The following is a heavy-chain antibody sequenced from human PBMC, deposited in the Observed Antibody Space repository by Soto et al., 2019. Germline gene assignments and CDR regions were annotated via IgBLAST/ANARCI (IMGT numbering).Heavy chain of an antibody. CDR3: AKDRMPVSGTLFDF. V-gene: IGHV3-23*01. CDR2: ISSVGGAT. CDR1: GFTFSNFA. J-gene: IGHJ4*02. Sequence: GESLKISCAASGFTFSNFAMSWVRQAPGEGLEWVSGISSVGGATNYADSVKGRFTISRDNSKNTVYLQMNSLRGEDTAVYYCAKDRMPVSGTLFDFWGQGILVTV. D-gene: IGHD6-19*01.